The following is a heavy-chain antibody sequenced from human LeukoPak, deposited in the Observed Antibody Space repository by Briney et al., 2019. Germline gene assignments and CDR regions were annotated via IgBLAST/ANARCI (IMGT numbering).Heavy chain of an antibody. D-gene: IGHD6-13*01. CDR2: IYYSGST. V-gene: IGHV4-39*07. Sequence: SETLSLACTVSGGSISSRSYYWGWVRQPPGKGLEWIGSIYYSGSTYYNPSPKSRLTISVDTSKNQFSLKLSSVTAADTAVYYCARELPAIAALDYWGQGTLVTVSS. CDR1: GGSISSRSYY. J-gene: IGHJ4*02. CDR3: ARELPAIAALDY.